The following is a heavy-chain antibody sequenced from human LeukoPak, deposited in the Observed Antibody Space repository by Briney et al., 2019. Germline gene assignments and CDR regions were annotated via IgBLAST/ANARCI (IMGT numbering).Heavy chain of an antibody. Sequence: PGWSLRLSCAASGFTFSSYGMHWVRQAPGKGLEWVSVIYSGGSTYYADSVKGRFTISRDNSKNTLYLQMNSLRAEDTAVYYCVRGDYGDYTLFDYWGQGTLVTVSS. CDR2: IYSGGST. CDR1: GFTFSSYG. CDR3: VRGDYGDYTLFDY. J-gene: IGHJ4*02. D-gene: IGHD4-17*01. V-gene: IGHV3-53*01.